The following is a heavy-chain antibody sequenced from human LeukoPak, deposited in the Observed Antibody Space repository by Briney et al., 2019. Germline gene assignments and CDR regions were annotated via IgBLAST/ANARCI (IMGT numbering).Heavy chain of an antibody. J-gene: IGHJ4*02. CDR1: GGSISSGYYY. CDR3: ARGTWSSSIDY. CDR2: IYYGGT. D-gene: IGHD6-6*01. V-gene: IGHV4-30-4*01. Sequence: SETLSLTCAVSGGSISSGYYYWSWIRQPPGKGLEYIGYIYYGGTYYNPSLKSRVTISVDTSKNQFSLKLSSVTAADTAVYYCARGTWSSSIDYWGQGTLVTVSS.